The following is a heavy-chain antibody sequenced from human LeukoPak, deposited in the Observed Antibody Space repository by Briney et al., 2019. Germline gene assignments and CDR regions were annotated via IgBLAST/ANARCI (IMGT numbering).Heavy chain of an antibody. V-gene: IGHV1-2*04. CDR1: GYTFTGYY. CDR3: ARAWYSSSRLLDY. D-gene: IGHD6-13*01. CDR2: INPNSGGT. J-gene: IGHJ4*02. Sequence: GASVKVSCKASGYTFTGYYMHWVRQAPGQGLEWMGWINPNSGGTNYAQKFQGWVTMTRDTSISTAYMELSRLRSDDTAVYYCARAWYSSSRLLDYWGQGTLVTVSS.